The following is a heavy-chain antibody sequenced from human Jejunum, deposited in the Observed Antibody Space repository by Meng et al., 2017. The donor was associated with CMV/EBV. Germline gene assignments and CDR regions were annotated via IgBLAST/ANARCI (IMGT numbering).Heavy chain of an antibody. Sequence: GFSFDSHAMSWVRQAPGKGLEWVSGITASGGRADYADSVKGRFTISRDNSKNTVYLQMSSLRVEDTGVYSCARSAPYVYSSPGVWGQGTTVTVSS. D-gene: IGHD6-19*01. J-gene: IGHJ6*02. CDR3: ARSAPYVYSSPGV. CDR2: ITASGGRA. CDR1: GFSFDSHA. V-gene: IGHV3-23*01.